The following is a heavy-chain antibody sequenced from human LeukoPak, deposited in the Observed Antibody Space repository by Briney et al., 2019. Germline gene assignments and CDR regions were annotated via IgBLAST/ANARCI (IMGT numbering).Heavy chain of an antibody. CDR3: ARRSPIAGTGPRRLED. CDR1: GFTVSSSH. V-gene: IGHV3-53*01. Sequence: GGSLRLSCAASGFTVSSSHMSWVRQAPGKGPEWVPIIYSGGSTSYADSVKGRFIISRDNSKNTLYLQMNSLRAEDTAVYYCARRSPIAGTGPRRLEDWGQGTLVTVSS. D-gene: IGHD6-13*01. J-gene: IGHJ4*02. CDR2: IYSGGST.